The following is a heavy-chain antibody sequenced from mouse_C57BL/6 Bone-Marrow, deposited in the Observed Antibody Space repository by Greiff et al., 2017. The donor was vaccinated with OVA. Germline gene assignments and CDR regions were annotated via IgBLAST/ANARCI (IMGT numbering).Heavy chain of an antibody. D-gene: IGHD3-2*02. CDR1: GFTFSDYY. CDR2: ISNGGGST. CDR3: ARDSSGYWFAY. J-gene: IGHJ3*01. V-gene: IGHV5-12*01. Sequence: DVMLVESGGGLVQPGGSLKLSCAASGFTFSDYYMYWVRQTPEKRLEWVAYISNGGGSTYYQDTVKGRFTISRDNAKNTLYLQMSRLKSEDTAMYYCARDSSGYWFAYWGQGTLVTVSA.